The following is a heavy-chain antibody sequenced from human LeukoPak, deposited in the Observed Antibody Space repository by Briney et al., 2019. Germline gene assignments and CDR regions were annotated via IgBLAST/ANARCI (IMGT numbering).Heavy chain of an antibody. Sequence: GGSLRLSCAASGFTVSSNYMSWVRQAPGKGLEWVSVIYSGGSTYYADSVKGRFTISGHNSKNTLYLQMNSLRAEDTAVYYCARVGTTPPYYYGMDVWGQGTTVTVSS. CDR3: ARVGTTPPYYYGMDV. D-gene: IGHD1-26*01. CDR1: GFTVSSNY. CDR2: IYSGGST. V-gene: IGHV3-53*04. J-gene: IGHJ6*02.